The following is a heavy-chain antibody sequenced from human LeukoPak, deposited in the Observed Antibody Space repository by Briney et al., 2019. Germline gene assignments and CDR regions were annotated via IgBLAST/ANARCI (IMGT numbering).Heavy chain of an antibody. J-gene: IGHJ4*02. CDR3: AKSYGGPFDY. CDR2: ISYDGSNK. Sequence: GGSLRLSCAASGFTFSSYGMQWVRQAPGKGLEWVAVISYDGSNKYYADSVKGRFTISRDNSKNTLYLQMNSLRAEDTAVYYCAKSYGGPFDYWGQGTLVTVSS. D-gene: IGHD4-23*01. V-gene: IGHV3-30*18. CDR1: GFTFSSYG.